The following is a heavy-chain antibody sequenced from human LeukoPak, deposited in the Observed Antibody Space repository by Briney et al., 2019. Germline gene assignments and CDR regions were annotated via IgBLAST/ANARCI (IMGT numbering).Heavy chain of an antibody. D-gene: IGHD3-22*01. J-gene: IGHJ4*02. V-gene: IGHV3-23*01. CDR3: AKGVFITVADYYFDY. CDR2: ISGSGGST. CDR1: GFTFSSYA. Sequence: GGSLRLSCAASGFTFSSYAMSWVRQAPGEGLEWVPAISGSGGSTYYADSVKGRFTISRDNSKNTLYLQMNSLRAEDTAVYYCAKGVFITVADYYFDYWGQGTLVTVSS.